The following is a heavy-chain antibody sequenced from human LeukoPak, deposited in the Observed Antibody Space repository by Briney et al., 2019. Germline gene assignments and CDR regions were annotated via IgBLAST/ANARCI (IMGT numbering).Heavy chain of an antibody. J-gene: IGHJ4*02. Sequence: GGSLRLSCAASGFTFSSYAMHWVSQAPGKGLEWVAVISYDGSNKYYADSVKGRFTISRDNSKNTLYLQMNSLRAEDTAVYYCAREGDIAAAGTVDYWGQGTLVTVSS. V-gene: IGHV3-30-3*01. D-gene: IGHD6-13*01. CDR3: AREGDIAAAGTVDY. CDR1: GFTFSSYA. CDR2: ISYDGSNK.